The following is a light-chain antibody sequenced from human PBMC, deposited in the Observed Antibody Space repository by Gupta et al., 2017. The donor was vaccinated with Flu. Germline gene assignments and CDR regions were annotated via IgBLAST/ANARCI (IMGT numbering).Light chain of an antibody. J-gene: IGKJ1*01. Sequence: DIQMTHSPSTLSASVGDRVTITCRASRSINIWLAWYQQKPGKAPNLLIYQTSNFESGVPLRFSGSGSGTEFTLTISSLQPDDFATYYCQQDDNCSGTFGQGTKVEI. CDR2: QTS. CDR1: RSINIW. V-gene: IGKV1-5*03. CDR3: QQDDNCSGT.